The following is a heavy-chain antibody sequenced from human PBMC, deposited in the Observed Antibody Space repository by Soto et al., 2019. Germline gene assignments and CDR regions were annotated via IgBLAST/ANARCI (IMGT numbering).Heavy chain of an antibody. V-gene: IGHV5-51*01. D-gene: IGHD5-12*01. CDR2: IYPGDSET. CDR3: ARRRNKVAAPFDI. Sequence: GESLKISCRASGYTFTTYWIAWGRQMPGKGLEWMGIIYPGDSETRYSPSFQGQVTISADNFTNTTYLQWSSLQASDSAMYYCARRRNKVAAPFDIWGLGLLVTVS. CDR1: GYTFTTYW. J-gene: IGHJ4*02.